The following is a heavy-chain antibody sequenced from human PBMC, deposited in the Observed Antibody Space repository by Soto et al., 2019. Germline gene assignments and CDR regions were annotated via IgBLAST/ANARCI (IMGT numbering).Heavy chain of an antibody. CDR1: GYTFTGYY. CDR3: ARSNYGSGDSSPVPYYYMDV. Sequence: ASVKVSCKASGYTFTGYYMHWVRQAPGQGLEWMGWINPNSGGTNYAQKFQGWVTMTRDTSISTAYMELSRLRSDDTAVYYCARSNYGSGDSSPVPYYYMDVWGKGTTVTVSS. D-gene: IGHD3-10*01. J-gene: IGHJ6*03. CDR2: INPNSGGT. V-gene: IGHV1-2*04.